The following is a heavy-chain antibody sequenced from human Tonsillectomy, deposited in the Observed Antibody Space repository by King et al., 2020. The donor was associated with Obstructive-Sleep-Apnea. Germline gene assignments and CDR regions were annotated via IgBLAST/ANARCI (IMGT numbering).Heavy chain of an antibody. CDR3: AKGYYDSSGYSGDFDY. Sequence: VQLVESGGGVVQPGGSLRLSCAASGFTFSTYGMHWVRQTPGKGLEWVAFIRYDGAEKYYVDSVKGRFSVSKDNSRNTLYLQMNSLRAEDTAIYYCAKGYYDSSGYSGDFDYWGQGTLVTVSS. D-gene: IGHD3-22*01. CDR1: GFTFSTYG. V-gene: IGHV3-30*02. J-gene: IGHJ4*02. CDR2: IRYDGAEK.